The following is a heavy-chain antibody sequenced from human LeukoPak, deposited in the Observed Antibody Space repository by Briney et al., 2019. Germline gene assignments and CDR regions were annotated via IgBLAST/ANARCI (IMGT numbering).Heavy chain of an antibody. V-gene: IGHV3-48*01. CDR3: ARGRGSANCSGGSCRFYFDY. D-gene: IGHD2-15*01. J-gene: IGHJ4*02. CDR2: ISSASKMI. CDR1: RFSFSDYG. Sequence: GGSLRLSCSASRFSFSDYGMVWFRQAPGKGLEWVSYISSASKMIYYAGSVKGRFTISRDNAKNSLYLQMSTLRADDTAVYYCARGRGSANCSGGSCRFYFDYWGQGTLVTVSS.